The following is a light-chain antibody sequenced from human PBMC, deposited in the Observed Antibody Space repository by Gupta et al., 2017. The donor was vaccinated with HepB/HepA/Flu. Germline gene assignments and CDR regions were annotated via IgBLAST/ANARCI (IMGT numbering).Light chain of an antibody. Sequence: DIQMTQSASSLSASVGDRVTITCRASQSISSYLNWYQQKPGKAPKLLIYAASSLQSGVPSRFSGSGSGTDVTLTISSLQPEDFATYYCQQSYSTPRGTFGQGTKVEIK. CDR3: QQSYSTPRGT. CDR1: QSISSY. J-gene: IGKJ1*01. CDR2: AAS. V-gene: IGKV1-39*01.